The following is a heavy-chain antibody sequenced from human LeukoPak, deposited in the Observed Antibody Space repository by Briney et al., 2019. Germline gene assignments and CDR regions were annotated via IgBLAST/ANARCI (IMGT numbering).Heavy chain of an antibody. CDR1: GYTFTSYG. J-gene: IGHJ4*02. CDR3: ARAIGGDWGNFDY. D-gene: IGHD1-26*01. V-gene: IGHV1-18*01. CDR2: ISSYNGNT. Sequence: ASVKVTCKASGYTFTSYGISWVGQAPAQGLEGLGWISSYNGNTNYARKLQGRVTMTTDTTTSTAYMELRSLRSDDTAVYYCARAIGGDWGNFDYWGQGTLVTVSS.